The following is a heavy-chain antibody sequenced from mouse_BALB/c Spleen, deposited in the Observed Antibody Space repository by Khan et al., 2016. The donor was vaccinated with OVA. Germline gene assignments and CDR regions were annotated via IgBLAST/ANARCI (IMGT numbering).Heavy chain of an antibody. D-gene: IGHD6-2*01. CDR2: IRSGGDST. V-gene: IGHV5-6*01. J-gene: IGHJ3*01. CDR3: ANHLPESIAY. CDR1: GFTFSSYS. Sequence: EVQLVESGGDLVEPGGSLKLSCAASGFTFSSYSMSWVRQTPDKRLEWVATIRSGGDSTYYPDIVKGRFTISRDNAKNTLYLQMSSLKSEDTAMYYCANHLPESIAYWGQGTLVAVSA.